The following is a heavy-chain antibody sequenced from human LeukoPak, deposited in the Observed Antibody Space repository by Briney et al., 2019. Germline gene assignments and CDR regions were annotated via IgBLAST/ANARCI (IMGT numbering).Heavy chain of an antibody. V-gene: IGHV1-69*05. CDR2: IIPIFGTA. J-gene: IGHJ4*02. CDR3: ASLGPNYYGSGPKGY. D-gene: IGHD3-10*01. CDR1: GYTFTGYY. Sequence: ASVKVSCKASGYTFTGYYMHWVRQAPGQGLEWMGGIIPIFGTANYAQKFQGRVTITTDESTSTAYMELSSLRSEDTAVYYCASLGPNYYGSGPKGYWGQGTLVTVSS.